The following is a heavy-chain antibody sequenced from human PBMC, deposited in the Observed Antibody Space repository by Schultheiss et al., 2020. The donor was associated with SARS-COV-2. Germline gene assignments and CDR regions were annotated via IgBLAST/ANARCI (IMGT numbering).Heavy chain of an antibody. J-gene: IGHJ6*03. CDR1: GFTFSSYA. CDR2: ISSSSSTI. CDR3: ARDLLGYCSSTSCYTLLFGAHSSRSYYYYYMDV. V-gene: IGHV3-48*04. D-gene: IGHD2-2*02. Sequence: GGSLRLSCAASGFTFSSYAMSWVRQAPGKGLEWVSYISSSSSTIYYADSVKGRFTISRDNAKNSLYLQMNSLRAEDTAVYYCARDLLGYCSSTSCYTLLFGAHSSRSYYYYYMDVWGKGTTVTVSS.